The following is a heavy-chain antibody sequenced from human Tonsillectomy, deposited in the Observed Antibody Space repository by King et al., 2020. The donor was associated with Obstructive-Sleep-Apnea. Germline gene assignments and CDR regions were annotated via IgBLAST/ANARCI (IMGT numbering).Heavy chain of an antibody. Sequence: PLQESGPGLVKPSQTLSLTCTVSGGSIGRGIYYWSWIRQHPGKGLEWIGNIYSNGGTYYNPTLKGRVTISIDTSKNQFSLKVTSVTAADTAVYYCAREAVRLGEPQHWGQGTLVTVSS. CDR1: GGSIGRGIYY. D-gene: IGHD3-16*01. J-gene: IGHJ4*02. V-gene: IGHV4-31*03. CDR3: AREAVRLGEPQH. CDR2: IYSNGGT.